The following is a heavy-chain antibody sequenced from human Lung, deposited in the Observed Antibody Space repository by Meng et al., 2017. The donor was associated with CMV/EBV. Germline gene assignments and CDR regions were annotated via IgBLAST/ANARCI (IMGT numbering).Heavy chain of an antibody. D-gene: IGHD3-10*01. Sequence: GESLKISCEASGFAFNSYGMHWVRQVPGKGLVWLSRIYSDGISTRYADSVKGRFTISRDNTKSTLYLQMNGLRAEDTAVYYCAREPGRGAFDIWGQGTMVTVSS. CDR1: GFAFNSYG. V-gene: IGHV3-74*01. CDR3: AREPGRGAFDI. CDR2: IYSDGIST. J-gene: IGHJ3*02.